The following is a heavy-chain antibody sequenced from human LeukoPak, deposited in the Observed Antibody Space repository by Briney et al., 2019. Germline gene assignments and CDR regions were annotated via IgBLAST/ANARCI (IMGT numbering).Heavy chain of an antibody. D-gene: IGHD3-10*01. CDR2: ISYDGSNK. CDR1: GFTFSSYG. CDR3: AKPTAAEDYYGSGSGAFDI. Sequence: GRSLRLFCGASGFTFSSYGMHWVRQAPGKGLEWVAVISYDGSNKYYADSVKGRFTISRDNSKNTLYLQMNSLRAEDTAVYYCAKPTAAEDYYGSGSGAFDIWGQGTMVTVSS. V-gene: IGHV3-30*18. J-gene: IGHJ3*02.